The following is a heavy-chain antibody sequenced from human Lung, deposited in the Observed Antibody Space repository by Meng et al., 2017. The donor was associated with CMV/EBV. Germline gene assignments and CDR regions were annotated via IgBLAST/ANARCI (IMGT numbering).Heavy chain of an antibody. J-gene: IGHJ5*02. CDR1: GNAITSYY. D-gene: IGHD6-13*01. CDR3: ARDFGSSWYPNWFDP. V-gene: IGHV4-4*07. Sequence: QRRGPGQGIATSSETLSPTSPVSGNAITSYYWSWIRQPAGKGLEWIGRISASGNTRYNPSLKSRVTMSVDTSKNQFSLKLSSVTAADTAVYYCARDFGSSWYPNWFDPWGQGTLVTVSS. CDR2: ISASGNT.